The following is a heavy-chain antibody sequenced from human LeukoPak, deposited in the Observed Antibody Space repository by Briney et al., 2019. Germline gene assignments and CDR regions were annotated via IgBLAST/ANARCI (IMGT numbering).Heavy chain of an antibody. D-gene: IGHD1-26*01. CDR1: RFTFSSYS. CDR3: ARDPSYRGTDAFDI. J-gene: IGHJ3*02. Sequence: GGSLRLSCAASRFTFSSYSMNWVRQAPGKGLEWVSSISSSSRYIYYADSVKGRFTTSRDNAKNSLYLQMNSLRAEDTAVYYCARDPSYRGTDAFDIWGQGTMVTVSS. V-gene: IGHV3-21*01. CDR2: ISSSSRYI.